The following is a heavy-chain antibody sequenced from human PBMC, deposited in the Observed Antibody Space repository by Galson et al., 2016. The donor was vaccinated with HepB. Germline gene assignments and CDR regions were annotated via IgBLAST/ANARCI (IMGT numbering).Heavy chain of an antibody. Sequence: SLRLSCAASGFTFSRYWMHWVRQAPGKGLVWVSRINTDGSSTSYADSVKGRFTIPRDNAKNTQYLQMNSLRAEDTAVYYCALYYYDSSGYTEYFDSWGQGTLVTVSS. CDR2: INTDGSST. J-gene: IGHJ4*02. CDR3: ALYYYDSSGYTEYFDS. CDR1: GFTFSRYW. V-gene: IGHV3-74*01. D-gene: IGHD3-22*01.